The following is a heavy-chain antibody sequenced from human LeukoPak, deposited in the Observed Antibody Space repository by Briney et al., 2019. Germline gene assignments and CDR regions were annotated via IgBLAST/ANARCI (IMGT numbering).Heavy chain of an antibody. Sequence: ASVKVSCKASGHTFSGYYMHWVRQAPGQGFEWMGWINPNSGGTNYAQKFQGRVTITADKSTSTAYMELSSLRSEDTAVYYCARSPGDFWSGFVDYWGQGTLVTVSS. J-gene: IGHJ4*02. CDR2: INPNSGGT. CDR3: ARSPGDFWSGFVDY. V-gene: IGHV1-2*02. D-gene: IGHD3-3*01. CDR1: GHTFSGYY.